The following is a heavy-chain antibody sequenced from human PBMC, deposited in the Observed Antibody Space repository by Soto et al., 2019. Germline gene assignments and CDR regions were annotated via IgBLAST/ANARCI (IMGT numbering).Heavy chain of an antibody. CDR2: ISTYNGNT. D-gene: IGHD3-10*01. Sequence: QVQLVQSGAEVKKPGASVTVSCKASGYTFTSHGISWVRQAPRQGLEWMGWISTYNGNTNYAQKLQGRVTMTTDTSTTTTYMELRSLRSDDTAVYYCARDAGVTIYTRDTFDMWGQGTVVTVSS. CDR3: ARDAGVTIYTRDTFDM. V-gene: IGHV1-18*01. J-gene: IGHJ3*02. CDR1: GYTFTSHG.